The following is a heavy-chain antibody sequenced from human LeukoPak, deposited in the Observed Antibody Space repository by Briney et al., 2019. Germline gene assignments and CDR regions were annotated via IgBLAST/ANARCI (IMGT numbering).Heavy chain of an antibody. CDR1: GLTFSDYY. CDR3: ARDVLGTYAFDI. J-gene: IGHJ3*02. V-gene: IGHV3-11*04. CDR2: ISSSGSTI. Sequence: GGSLRLSCAASGLTFSDYYMSWICEAPGGGLGRVSYISSSGSTIYYADSVKGRFTISRDNAKNSLYLQMNSLRAEDTAVYYCARDVLGTYAFDIWGQGTMVTVSS. D-gene: IGHD7-27*01.